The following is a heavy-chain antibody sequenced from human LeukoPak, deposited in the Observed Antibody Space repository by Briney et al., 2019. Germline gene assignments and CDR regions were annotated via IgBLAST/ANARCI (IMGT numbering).Heavy chain of an antibody. V-gene: IGHV3-7*01. D-gene: IGHD3-16*01. CDR3: ATKSRGPFDI. CDR2: IKQDGSER. CDR1: GFTFSSYW. Sequence: PGGSLRLSCAASGFTFSSYWMSWVRQAPGKGLEWVANIKQDGSERYYVDSVKGRFTISRDNAQNSLFLEMSSLRTEDTAVYYCATKSRGPFDIWGQGTTVTVSS. J-gene: IGHJ3*02.